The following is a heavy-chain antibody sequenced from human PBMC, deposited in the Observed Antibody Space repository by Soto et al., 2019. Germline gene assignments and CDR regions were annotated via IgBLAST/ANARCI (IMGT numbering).Heavy chain of an antibody. J-gene: IGHJ4*02. CDR2: VNPSGGHT. CDR3: ARGGHVVVVTAALDY. Sequence: QVQLMQSGAEVKKPGASVKVACKASGDTFTDYYIHWVRQAPGQGLEWMGTVNPSGGHTTYAQHFLCTVTIPMDTPTSPPSMELTSLTSEDTAIYYCARGGHVVVVTAALDYWAQGTLVTVSS. D-gene: IGHD2-21*02. V-gene: IGHV1-46*01. CDR1: GDTFTDYY.